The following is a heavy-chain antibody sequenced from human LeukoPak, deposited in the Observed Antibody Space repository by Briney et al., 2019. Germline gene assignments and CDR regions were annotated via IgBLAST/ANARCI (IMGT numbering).Heavy chain of an antibody. D-gene: IGHD5-24*01. V-gene: IGHV3-33*01. CDR1: GFSFTNYG. J-gene: IGHJ4*02. CDR2: LWDDGSNT. Sequence: GPSLRLSCAASGFSFTNYGMHWVRLAPGKGLEWVAVLWDDGSNTNYTDSVKGRFTISRDNSKNTLHLQMNGLRVEDTGVYYCARLHRDAYNFLWGQGTLVTVSS. CDR3: ARLHRDAYNFL.